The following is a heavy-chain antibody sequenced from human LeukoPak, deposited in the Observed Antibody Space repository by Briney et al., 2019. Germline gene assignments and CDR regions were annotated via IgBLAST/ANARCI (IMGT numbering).Heavy chain of an antibody. CDR3: AKWGYCSSTSCYAWSLGFDY. V-gene: IGHV3-23*01. D-gene: IGHD2-2*01. J-gene: IGHJ4*02. CDR1: GFTISSYA. CDR2: ISGSGGST. Sequence: GGSLRLSCAASGFTISSYAMSWVRQAPGKGLEWVSAISGSGGSTYYADSVKGRFTISRDNSKNTLYLQMNSLRAEDTAVYYCAKWGYCSSTSCYAWSLGFDYWGKGTLVTVSS.